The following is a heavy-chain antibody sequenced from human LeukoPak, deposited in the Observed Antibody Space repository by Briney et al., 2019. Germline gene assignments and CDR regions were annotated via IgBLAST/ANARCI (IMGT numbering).Heavy chain of an antibody. D-gene: IGHD3-10*01. CDR1: GYTFTGYY. J-gene: IGHJ4*02. Sequence: GASVKVSCKASGYTFTGYYMHWVRQAPGQGLEWMGIINPSGDSTRYAQKFQGRVTVTRDTSTSTVYMELSSLRSEDTAVYFCARDLIVYGSGSYFDYWGQGTLVTVSS. CDR3: ARDLIVYGSGSYFDY. V-gene: IGHV1-46*01. CDR2: INPSGDST.